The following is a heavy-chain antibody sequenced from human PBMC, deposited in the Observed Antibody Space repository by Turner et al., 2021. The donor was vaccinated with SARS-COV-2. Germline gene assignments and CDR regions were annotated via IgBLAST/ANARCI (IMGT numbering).Heavy chain of an antibody. CDR3: ATGYQLRVNWFDP. V-gene: IGHV1-24*01. CDR2: FDTEDGET. J-gene: IGHJ5*02. Sequence: QVQLVQSGAEVKKPGASVKVSCKISGYTLTELSMYWVRQAPGKGLEWMGGFDTEDGETIYAQNFQGRVTMTEDTSTDTAYMELSSLRSEDTAVYFCATGYQLRVNWFDPWGQGTLVTVSS. D-gene: IGHD2-2*01. CDR1: GYTLTELS.